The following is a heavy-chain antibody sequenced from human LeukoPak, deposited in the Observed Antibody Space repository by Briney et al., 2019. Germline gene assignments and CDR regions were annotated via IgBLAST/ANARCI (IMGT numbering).Heavy chain of an antibody. CDR2: ISAYNGNT. Sequence: ASVKVSCKASGYTFTSYGISWVRQAPGQGLEWMGWISAYNGNTNYAQKLQGRVTMTTDTSTSTAYMELRSLRSDDTAVYYCARFVGAAGLPGENNWFDPWGQGTLVTVSS. V-gene: IGHV1-18*01. CDR1: GYTFTSYG. D-gene: IGHD6-13*01. J-gene: IGHJ5*02. CDR3: ARFVGAAGLPGENNWFDP.